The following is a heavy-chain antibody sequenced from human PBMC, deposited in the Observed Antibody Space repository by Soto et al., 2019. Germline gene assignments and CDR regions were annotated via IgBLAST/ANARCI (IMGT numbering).Heavy chain of an antibody. V-gene: IGHV1-18*04. J-gene: IGHJ4*02. CDR3: ARDVRPGIAARPCI. CDR1: GYTFTSYG. Sequence: ASVKVSCKASGYTFTSYGISWVRQAPGQGLEWMGWISAYNGNTNYVQKLQGRVTMTTDTSTSTAYMELRSLRSDDTAVYYCARDVRPGIAARPCIWGQGTLVTV. D-gene: IGHD6-6*01. CDR2: ISAYNGNT.